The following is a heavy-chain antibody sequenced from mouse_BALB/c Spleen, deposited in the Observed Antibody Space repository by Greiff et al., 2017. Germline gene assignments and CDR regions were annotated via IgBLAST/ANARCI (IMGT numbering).Heavy chain of an antibody. Sequence: EVQLVESGGGLVQPGGSLKLSCAASGFTFSSYGMSWVRQTPDKRLELVATINSNGGSTYYPDSVKGRFTISRDNAKNTLYLQMSSLKSEDTAMYYCARVMVRTGYFDVWGAGTTVTVSS. D-gene: IGHD2-1*01. CDR2: INSNGGST. J-gene: IGHJ1*01. CDR3: ARVMVRTGYFDV. V-gene: IGHV5-6-3*01. CDR1: GFTFSSYG.